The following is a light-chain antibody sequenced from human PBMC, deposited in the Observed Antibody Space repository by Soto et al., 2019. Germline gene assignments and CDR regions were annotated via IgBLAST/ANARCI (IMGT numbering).Light chain of an antibody. V-gene: IGLV1-47*01. CDR1: SSNIGSNY. Sequence: QPVLTQPPSASGTPGQRVTISCSGSSSNIGSNYVYWYQQLPGTAPKLLIYRNNQRPSGVPDRFSGSKSGTSASLAISGLRSEDEADYYCAAWDDSLSGWVLGGGTKLTVL. CDR2: RNN. J-gene: IGLJ3*02. CDR3: AAWDDSLSGWV.